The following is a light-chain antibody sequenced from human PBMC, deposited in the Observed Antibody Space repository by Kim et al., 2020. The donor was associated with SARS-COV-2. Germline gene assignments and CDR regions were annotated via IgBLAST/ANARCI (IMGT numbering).Light chain of an antibody. CDR3: QQYDISPCT. CDR1: QTLARNL. V-gene: IGKV3-20*01. J-gene: IGKJ3*01. CDR2: NTS. Sequence: EVVLTQSPGTLSLSPGEGAILSCRASQTLARNLLAWYQQRPGQPPRLLIYNTSNRATGIPDRFRDSGSGTDFTLTISSLEPEDFAVYYCQQYDISPCTFGPGTKVDIK.